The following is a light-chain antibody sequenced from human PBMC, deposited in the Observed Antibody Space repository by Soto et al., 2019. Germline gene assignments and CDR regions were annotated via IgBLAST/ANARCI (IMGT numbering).Light chain of an antibody. CDR2: DAS. CDR3: QHRRDWPLA. J-gene: IGKJ3*01. V-gene: IGKV3-11*01. Sequence: EVALTQSPATLSLSPGERATLSCRASQSVSRYLAWYQQKPGQAPRLLIYDASNRATGIPARFSGSGSGTDVTLTISSRETEDFAVYYCQHRRDWPLAFGPGTKVDIK. CDR1: QSVSRY.